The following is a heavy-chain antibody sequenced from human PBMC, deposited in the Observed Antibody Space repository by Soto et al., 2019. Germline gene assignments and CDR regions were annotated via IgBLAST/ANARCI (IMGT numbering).Heavy chain of an antibody. CDR3: ARDRRVPAAATPYYYYYGMDV. J-gene: IGHJ6*02. CDR1: VGTFSSYA. CDR2: IIPIFGIA. V-gene: IGHV1-69*13. D-gene: IGHD2-2*01. Sequence: ASVKVSCKASVGTFSSYAISWVRQAPRQGLEWMGGIIPIFGIANYAQKFQGRVTITADESTSTAYMELSSLRSEDTAVYYCARDRRVPAAATPYYYYYGMDVWGQGTTVTVSS.